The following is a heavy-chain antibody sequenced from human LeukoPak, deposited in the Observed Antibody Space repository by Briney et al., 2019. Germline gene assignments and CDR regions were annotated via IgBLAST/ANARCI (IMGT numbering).Heavy chain of an antibody. Sequence: GRSLRLSCAASGFTFSSYGMHLVRQAPGKGLEWVAVISYDGSNKYYADSVKGRFTISRDNSKNTLYLQMNSLRAEDTAFYYWQKAAYDILTGYHDAFDIWGQGTMVTVSS. J-gene: IGHJ3*02. CDR3: QKAAYDILTGYHDAFDI. CDR1: GFTFSSYG. V-gene: IGHV3-30*18. CDR2: ISYDGSNK. D-gene: IGHD3-9*01.